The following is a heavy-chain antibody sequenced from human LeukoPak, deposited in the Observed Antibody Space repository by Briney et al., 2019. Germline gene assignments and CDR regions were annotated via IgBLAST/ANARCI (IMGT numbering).Heavy chain of an antibody. D-gene: IGHD1-1*01. Sequence: KPSETLSLTCAVHGVSFSGHYWSWIRQPPGKGLEWIGEINHSGSTSYNPSLNSRVTISADPSKNQFSLGLSSATAADTAVYYCASGVQSERRRLTGTQPIYYGMDVWGQGTTVTVSS. CDR2: INHSGST. CDR1: GVSFSGHY. V-gene: IGHV4-34*01. J-gene: IGHJ6*02. CDR3: ASGVQSERRRLTGTQPIYYGMDV.